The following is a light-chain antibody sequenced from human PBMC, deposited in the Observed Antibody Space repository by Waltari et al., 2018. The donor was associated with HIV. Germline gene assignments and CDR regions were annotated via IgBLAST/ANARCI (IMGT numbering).Light chain of an antibody. J-gene: IGLJ3*02. Sequence: QSALTQPRSVSGSPGQSVTISCSGTSSDVGGYNYVSWYQQHPGKAPKLMIYDGTERPSGVPDRFSGSKSGNTASLTISGLQADDEADYYCCSYAGRYTWVFGGGTELTVL. CDR2: DGT. CDR1: SSDVGGYNY. CDR3: CSYAGRYTWV. V-gene: IGLV2-11*01.